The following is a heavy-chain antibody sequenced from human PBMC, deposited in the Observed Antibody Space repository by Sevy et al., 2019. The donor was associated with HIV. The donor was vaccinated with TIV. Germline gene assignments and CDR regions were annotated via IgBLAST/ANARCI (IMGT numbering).Heavy chain of an antibody. CDR2: IKEDGSEK. D-gene: IGHD3-16*02. V-gene: IGHV3-7*01. CDR3: ARRYFDV. CDR1: GFTFSRYW. J-gene: IGHJ4*02. Sequence: GGSLRLSCAASGFTFSRYWMSWVRQAPGKGLEWVANIKEDGSEKYYVDSVKGRFTISRDNAMQSLYLEMNNLRVEDSGIYYCARRYFDVWGQGTLVTVSS.